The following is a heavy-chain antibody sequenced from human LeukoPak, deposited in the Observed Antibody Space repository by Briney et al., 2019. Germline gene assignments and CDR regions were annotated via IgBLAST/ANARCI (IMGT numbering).Heavy chain of an antibody. CDR1: GFTFSSYA. D-gene: IGHD3-3*01. CDR2: ISGSGGST. Sequence: GGSLRLSCAASGFTFSSYAMSWVRQAPGKGLEWVSAISGSGGSTYYVDSVKGRFTISRDNSKNTLYLQMNSLRAEDTAVYYCAKDPSQPHYDFWSGYYGVGYYYGMDVWGQGTTVTVSS. V-gene: IGHV3-23*01. J-gene: IGHJ6*02. CDR3: AKDPSQPHYDFWSGYYGVGYYYGMDV.